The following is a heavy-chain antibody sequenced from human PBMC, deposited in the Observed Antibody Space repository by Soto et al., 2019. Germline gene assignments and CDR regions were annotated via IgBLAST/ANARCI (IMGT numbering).Heavy chain of an antibody. D-gene: IGHD2-2*02. J-gene: IGHJ6*02. CDR1: GGTFSSYA. CDR3: ARADCSSTSCYRWGSYYYGMDV. Sequence: QVQLVQSGAEVKKPGSSVKVSCKASGGTFSSYAISWVRQAPGQGLEWMGGIIPIFGTANYAQKFQGRVTITAEKSTSTAYLELSSLRSEDRAGYYCARADCSSTSCYRWGSYYYGMDVWGQGTTVTVSS. V-gene: IGHV1-69*06. CDR2: IIPIFGTA.